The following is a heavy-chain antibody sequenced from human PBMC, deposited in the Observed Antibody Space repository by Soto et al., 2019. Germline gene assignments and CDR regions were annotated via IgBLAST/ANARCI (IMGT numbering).Heavy chain of an antibody. Sequence: PGGSLRLSCAASGCTFSSYIMNWVRQAPGKGLEWVSYISSSSSTIYYADSVKGRFTISRDNAKNSLYLQMNSLRAEDTAVYYCARGNKDYDFWSGYSPDPAYWGQGTLVTVSS. J-gene: IGHJ4*02. CDR3: ARGNKDYDFWSGYSPDPAY. V-gene: IGHV3-48*01. D-gene: IGHD3-3*01. CDR1: GCTFSSYI. CDR2: ISSSSSTI.